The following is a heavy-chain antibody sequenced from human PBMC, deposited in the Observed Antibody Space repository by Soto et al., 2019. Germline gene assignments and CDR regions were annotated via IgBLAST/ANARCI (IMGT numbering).Heavy chain of an antibody. CDR2: IYHSGST. J-gene: IGHJ5*02. Sequence: PSETLSLTCTVSGGSISSGGYSWSWIRQPPGKGLEWIGYIYHSGSTYYNPSLKSRVTISVDRSKNQFSLKLSSVTAADTAVYYCARGRDGYNFPDWFDPWGQGTLVTVSS. CDR3: ARGRDGYNFPDWFDP. CDR1: GGSISSGGYS. D-gene: IGHD5-12*01. V-gene: IGHV4-30-2*01.